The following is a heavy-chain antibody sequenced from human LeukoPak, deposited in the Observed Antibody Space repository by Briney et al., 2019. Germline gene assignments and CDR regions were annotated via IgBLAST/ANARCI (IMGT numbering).Heavy chain of an antibody. CDR3: AAGGADDYGDY. Sequence: SVRVPCKASGFTFTSFAMQWVRQARGQRLEWIGWIVVGSGNTNYARKFQERVTITRDMSTSTAYMELSSLRSEDTAVYYCAAGGADDYGDYWGQGTLVTVSS. CDR1: GFTFTSFA. J-gene: IGHJ4*02. CDR2: IVVGSGNT. D-gene: IGHD3-16*01. V-gene: IGHV1-58*02.